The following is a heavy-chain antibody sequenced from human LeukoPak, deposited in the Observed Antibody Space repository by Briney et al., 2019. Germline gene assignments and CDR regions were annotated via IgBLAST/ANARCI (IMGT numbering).Heavy chain of an antibody. J-gene: IGHJ4*02. CDR3: VRQGMTVFGVVTYYFDY. D-gene: IGHD3-3*01. V-gene: IGHV4-30-2*01. CDR1: GGSISSGGYS. Sequence: SETLSLTCAVSGGSISSGGYSWSWIRQPPGKGLEWIGYIYHSGSTYYNPSLKSRVTISVDRSKNQFSLKLSSVTAADTAVYFCVRQGMTVFGVVTYYFDYWGQGTLVTVSS. CDR2: IYHSGST.